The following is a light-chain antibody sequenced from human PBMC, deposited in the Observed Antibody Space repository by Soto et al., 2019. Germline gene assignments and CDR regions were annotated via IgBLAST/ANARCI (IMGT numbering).Light chain of an antibody. Sequence: VLTVDTGSLAVRRVGRASRSCRSSQSVSSSYLAWYQQKPGQAPRLLIYGASSRATGIPDRFSGSGCGTDLAFILSRLQAEDVAPPYCQKYNSAPLTFAGGTKVDI. CDR3: QKYNSAPLT. V-gene: IGKV3-20*01. CDR1: QSVSSSY. J-gene: IGKJ4*01. CDR2: GAS.